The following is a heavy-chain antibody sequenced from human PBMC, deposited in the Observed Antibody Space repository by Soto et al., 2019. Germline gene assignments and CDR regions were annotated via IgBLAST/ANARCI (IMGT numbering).Heavy chain of an antibody. J-gene: IGHJ4*02. CDR1: GGSFSGYY. Sequence: QVQLQQWGAGLLKPSETLSLTCAVYGGSFSGYYWGWIRQPPGKGLERIGEINDSGRTYYNPSLKGRVTISRDTSKNQFSLKVTSVTAADTAVYYCARGDGYRDYWGQGTLVSVSS. CDR2: INDSGRT. D-gene: IGHD5-12*01. V-gene: IGHV4-34*01. CDR3: ARGDGYRDY.